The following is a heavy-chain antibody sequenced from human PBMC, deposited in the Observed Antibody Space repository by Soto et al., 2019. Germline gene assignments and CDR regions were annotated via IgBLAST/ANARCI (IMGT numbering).Heavy chain of an antibody. V-gene: IGHV4-59*12. CDR1: GGSLSSYY. J-gene: IGHJ5*02. D-gene: IGHD4-17*01. Sequence: SETLSLTCTVSGGSLSSYYWSWIRQPPGKGLEWIGYIYYSGSTNYNPSLKSRVTISVDTSKNQFSLKLSSVTAADTAVYYCARFRLRTGLPQFRGFDPWGQGTLVTVSS. CDR3: ARFRLRTGLPQFRGFDP. CDR2: IYYSGST.